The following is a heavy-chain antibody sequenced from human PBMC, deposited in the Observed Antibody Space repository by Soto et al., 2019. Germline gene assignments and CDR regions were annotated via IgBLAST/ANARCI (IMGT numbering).Heavy chain of an antibody. Sequence: QVQLVESGGGVVQPGRSLRLSCAASGFVFSSYGMHWVRQAPGKGLEWVAVIWYDGSNKYYADSVKGRFTISRDNSKNTLSLQMNSRRAEDTAVYYCASHVDADYWGQGTVVTVSS. CDR3: ASHVDADY. CDR2: IWYDGSNK. CDR1: GFVFSSYG. J-gene: IGHJ4*02. V-gene: IGHV3-33*01. D-gene: IGHD5-12*01.